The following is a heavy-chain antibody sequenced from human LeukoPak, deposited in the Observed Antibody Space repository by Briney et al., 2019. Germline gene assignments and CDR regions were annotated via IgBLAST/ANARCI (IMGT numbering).Heavy chain of an antibody. D-gene: IGHD6-19*01. CDR1: SDFFSSVTDY. CDR2: GDYSGGT. J-gene: IGHJ4*02. CDR3: ARERGEEYSSGWYKTNFFDT. V-gene: IGHV4-39*07. Sequence: SETLSLTCTVSSDFFSSVTDYWAWIRQPPGKGLEWIASGDYSGGTYYNPSLESRVAISADMSKNQISLRLSSVTAADTALYYCARERGEEYSSGWYKTNFFDTWGQGTRVTVSS.